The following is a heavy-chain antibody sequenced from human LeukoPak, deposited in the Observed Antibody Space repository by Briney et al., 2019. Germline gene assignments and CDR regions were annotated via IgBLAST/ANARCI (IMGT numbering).Heavy chain of an antibody. CDR1: GGSMNNHH. D-gene: IGHD2-2*01. CDR2: IYSSGTT. V-gene: IGHV4-59*11. J-gene: IGHJ4*02. CDR3: ARFNSGCSEASCYVHY. Sequence: SETLSLTCTVSGGSMNNHHWTWIRQPPGKGLELIGHIYSSGTTAYPPSLKSRVPMSIDTSKNQFSLNGFSVTAADSAVYYCARFNSGCSEASCYVHYWGQGTLVTVSS.